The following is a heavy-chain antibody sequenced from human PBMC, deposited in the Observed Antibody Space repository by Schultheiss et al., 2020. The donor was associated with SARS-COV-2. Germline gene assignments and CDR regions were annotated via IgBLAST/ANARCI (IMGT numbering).Heavy chain of an antibody. CDR3: ARDASPPLIVVVPAASYYMDV. J-gene: IGHJ6*03. V-gene: IGHV1-18*01. CDR1: GGTFSSYA. CDR2: ISAYNGNT. D-gene: IGHD2-2*01. Sequence: ASVKVSCKASGGTFSSYAISWVRQAPGQGLEWMGWISAYNGNTNYAQKLQGRVTMTTDTSTSTAYMELRSLRSDDTAVYYCARDASPPLIVVVPAASYYMDVWGKGTTVTVSS.